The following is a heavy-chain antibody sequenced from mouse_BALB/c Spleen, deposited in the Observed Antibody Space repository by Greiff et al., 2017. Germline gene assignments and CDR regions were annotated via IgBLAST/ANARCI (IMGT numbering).Heavy chain of an antibody. CDR3: ARDSGTNYFDY. J-gene: IGHJ2*01. CDR1: GFNFSSYA. D-gene: IGHD1-3*01. CDR2: ISSGGSYT. V-gene: IGHV5-9-4*01. Sequence: EVKLMESGGGLVKPGGSLKLSCAASGFNFSSYAMSWVRQSPEKRLEWVAEISSGGSYTYYPDTVTGRFTISRDNAKNTLYLEMSSLRSEDTAMYYCARDSGTNYFDYGGQGTTLTVSS.